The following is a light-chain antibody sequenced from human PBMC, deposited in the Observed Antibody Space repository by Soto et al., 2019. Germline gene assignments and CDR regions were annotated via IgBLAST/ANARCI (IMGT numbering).Light chain of an antibody. CDR1: ESVSSSY. V-gene: IGKV3-20*01. J-gene: IGKJ1*01. CDR2: DAS. Sequence: IALTQSPDTLSLSLGERATLSCRASESVSSSYLAWYRQKPGQAPMLLIYDASSRATGTTARFTGSGSATDIALTITRLEPEDFEVYYYQYYGVSHPQVGQGPKV. CDR3: QYYGVSHPQ.